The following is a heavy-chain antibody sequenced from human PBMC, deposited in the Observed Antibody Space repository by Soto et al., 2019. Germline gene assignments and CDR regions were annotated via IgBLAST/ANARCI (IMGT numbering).Heavy chain of an antibody. Sequence: ASVKVSCKASGYTFTSYYMHWVRQAPGQGLEWMGIINPSGGSTSYAQKFQGRVTMTRDTSTSTVYMELSSLRSEDTAVYYCARYNTGGGDGYYPSAYYYYGMDVWGQGTTVTVSS. J-gene: IGHJ6*02. V-gene: IGHV1-46*01. CDR1: GYTFTSYY. D-gene: IGHD1-26*01. CDR2: INPSGGST. CDR3: ARYNTGGGDGYYPSAYYYYGMDV.